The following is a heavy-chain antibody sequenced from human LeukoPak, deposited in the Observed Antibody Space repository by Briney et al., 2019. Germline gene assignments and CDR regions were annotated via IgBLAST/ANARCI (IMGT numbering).Heavy chain of an antibody. CDR1: GFTFSTYN. CDR2: ISSSSSPI. Sequence: GGSLRLSCAASGFTFSTYNMNWVRQAPGKGLEWVSYISSSSSPIYYEDSVKGRFTISRDNTKNSLYLQMNSLRDEDTAVYYCARGAAGNYCYGMDVWGQGTTVTVSS. CDR3: ARGAAGNYCYGMDV. D-gene: IGHD6-13*01. V-gene: IGHV3-48*02. J-gene: IGHJ6*02.